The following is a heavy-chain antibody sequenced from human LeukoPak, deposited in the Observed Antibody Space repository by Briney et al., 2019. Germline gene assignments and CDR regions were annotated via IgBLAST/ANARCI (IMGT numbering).Heavy chain of an antibody. CDR3: ARGPNSNYYDSSGYIPDDAFDI. D-gene: IGHD3-22*01. Sequence: ASVKVSCKASGYTFTGYYMHWVRQAPGQGLEWMGWINPNSGGTNYAQKLQGRVTMTTDTSTSTAYMELRSLRSDDTAVYYCARGPNSNYYDSSGYIPDDAFDIWGQGTMVTVSS. V-gene: IGHV1-2*02. CDR1: GYTFTGYY. J-gene: IGHJ3*02. CDR2: INPNSGGT.